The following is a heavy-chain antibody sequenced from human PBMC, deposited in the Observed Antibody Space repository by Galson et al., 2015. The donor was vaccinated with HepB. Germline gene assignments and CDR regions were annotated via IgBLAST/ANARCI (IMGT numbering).Heavy chain of an antibody. CDR2: ISTYKGKT. CDR1: GCSFTNHG. J-gene: IGHJ4*02. V-gene: IGHV1-18*01. Sequence: SVKVSCKASGCSFTNHGISWVRQAPGQGLEWMGWISTYKGKTKYAQKVQGRVTMTTDTTMSTAYMELRCLTSDDTAVYYCAGDVNWTLDYWGQGTLVTVSS. CDR3: AGDVNWTLDY. D-gene: IGHD1-1*01.